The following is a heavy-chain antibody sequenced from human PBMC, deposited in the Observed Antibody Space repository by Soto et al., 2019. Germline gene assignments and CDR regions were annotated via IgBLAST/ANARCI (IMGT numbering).Heavy chain of an antibody. V-gene: IGHV5-10-1*01. D-gene: IGHD1-1*01. CDR1: GDNFNNNW. Sequence: GESLKISCTASGDNFNNNWIGWVRQTPGKGLEWMGRIEPSDSYIDYSPSFKGHVTISSDKSIKTVYLQWSSLKASDTAMYYCARLRSLPSTIKFGNEFDYWGQGALVTVSS. CDR2: IEPSDSYI. J-gene: IGHJ4*02. CDR3: ARLRSLPSTIKFGNEFDY.